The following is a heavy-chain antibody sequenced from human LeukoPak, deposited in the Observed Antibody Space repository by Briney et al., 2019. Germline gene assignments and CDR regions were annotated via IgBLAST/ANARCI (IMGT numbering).Heavy chain of an antibody. CDR3: AKELQRYCSGGSCYGGHFDY. CDR2: ISYDGSNK. J-gene: IGHJ4*02. V-gene: IGHV3-30-3*01. CDR1: GFTFSSYA. D-gene: IGHD2-15*01. Sequence: PGGSLRLSCAASGFTFSSYAMHWVRQAPGKGLEWVAVISYDGSNKYYADSVKGRFTISRDNSKNTLYLQMNSLRAEDTAVYYCAKELQRYCSGGSCYGGHFDYWGQGTLVTVSS.